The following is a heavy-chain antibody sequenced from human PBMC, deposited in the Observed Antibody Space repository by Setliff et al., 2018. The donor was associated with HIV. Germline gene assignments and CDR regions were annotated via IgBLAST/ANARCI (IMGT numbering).Heavy chain of an antibody. Sequence: PSETLSLTCTVSGDSSSNDYWTWVRQPPGKGLEWIGHIYTSGKTHYSPSLKSRITISADTSKNQLSLNLSSVTAADTAVYYCARAAYSGTYLWEPATDLWGRGTLVTVSS. CDR3: ARAAYSGTYLWEPATDL. V-gene: IGHV4-4*08. CDR2: IYTSGKT. CDR1: GDSSSNDY. J-gene: IGHJ2*01. D-gene: IGHD1-26*01.